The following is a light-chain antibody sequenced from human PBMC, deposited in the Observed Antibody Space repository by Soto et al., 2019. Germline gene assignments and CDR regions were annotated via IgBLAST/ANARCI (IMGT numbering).Light chain of an antibody. J-gene: IGKJ4*01. CDR1: QSIFSS. V-gene: IGKV1-39*01. CDR2: AAS. Sequence: IQMTQSPSSLSASVGDRVTITCRAGQSIFSSLNWYQQRPGKAPTLLIYAASSLQSRVPSRFRGSGYGTDFTLTISSLQPEDFATYYCQQSYSTPLTFGGGTKVDIK. CDR3: QQSYSTPLT.